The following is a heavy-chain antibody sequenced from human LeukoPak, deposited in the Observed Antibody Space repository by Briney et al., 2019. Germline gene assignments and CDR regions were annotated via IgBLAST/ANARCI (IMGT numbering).Heavy chain of an antibody. V-gene: IGHV1-24*01. D-gene: IGHD1/OR15-1a*01. CDR3: AGGNWNNNWFDP. J-gene: IGHJ5*02. CDR1: GYTLTELS. Sequence: GASVKVSCKVSGYTLTELSMHWVRQAPGKGHEWMGGFDPEDGETIYAQKFQGRVTMTEDTSTDTAYMELSSLRSEDTAVYYCAGGNWNNNWFDPWGQGTLVTVSS. CDR2: FDPEDGET.